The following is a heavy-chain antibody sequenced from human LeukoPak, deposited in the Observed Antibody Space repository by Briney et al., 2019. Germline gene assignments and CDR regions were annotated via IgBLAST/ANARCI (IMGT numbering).Heavy chain of an antibody. J-gene: IGHJ5*01. Sequence: SQTLSLTCAISGDSVSTNSATWTWLRQSPSRGLEWLGRTYYRSKWYNDYAVSMKSRITINPDTSKNQFSLQLNSVTPEDTAMYYCARLVGASWFDSWGQGTLVTVS. CDR3: ARLVGASWFDS. V-gene: IGHV6-1*01. CDR2: TYYRSKWYN. CDR1: GDSVSTNSAT. D-gene: IGHD1-26*01.